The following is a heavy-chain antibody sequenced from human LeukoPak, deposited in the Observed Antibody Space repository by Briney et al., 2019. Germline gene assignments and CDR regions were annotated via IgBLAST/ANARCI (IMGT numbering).Heavy chain of an antibody. CDR1: GFTFSSYA. CDR3: AKMVRYSTWYRGDAFDI. Sequence: GGSLRLSCAASGFTFSSYAMSWVRQAPGKGLEWVSAISGSGGSTYYADSVKGRFTISRDNSKNTLYLQMNSLRAEDTAVYYCAKMVRYSTWYRGDAFDIWGQGTMVTVSS. V-gene: IGHV3-23*01. J-gene: IGHJ3*02. CDR2: ISGSGGST. D-gene: IGHD6-13*01.